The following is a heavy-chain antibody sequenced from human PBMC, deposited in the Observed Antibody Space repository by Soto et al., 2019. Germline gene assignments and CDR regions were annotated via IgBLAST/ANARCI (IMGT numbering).Heavy chain of an antibody. CDR3: ARRYGSAFDI. CDR1: GGSISNYY. D-gene: IGHD3-10*01. CDR2: IYYSGST. V-gene: IGHV4-59*01. J-gene: IGHJ3*02. Sequence: SETLSLTCTVSGGSISNYYWSWLRQPPGKGLEWIGYIYYSGSTNYNPSLKSRVTISVDTSKNQFSLKLSSVTAADTAVYYCARRYGSAFDIWGQGTMVTVSS.